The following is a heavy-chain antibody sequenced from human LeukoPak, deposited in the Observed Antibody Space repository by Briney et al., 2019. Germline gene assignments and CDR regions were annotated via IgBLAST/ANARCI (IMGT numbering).Heavy chain of an antibody. J-gene: IGHJ3*02. Sequence: GGSLRLSCGASGFTFSGYSMNWVRQAPGKGLEWVSYISSASSIISYVDSVRGRFTISRDNAKNSLYLQMNSLRDEGTAVYYCVRESSYGFNIWGRGTMVTVSS. CDR2: ISSASSII. V-gene: IGHV3-48*02. CDR3: VRESSYGFNI. CDR1: GFTFSGYS.